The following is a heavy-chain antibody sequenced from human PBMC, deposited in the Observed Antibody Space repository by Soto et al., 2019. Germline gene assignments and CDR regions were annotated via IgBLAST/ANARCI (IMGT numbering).Heavy chain of an antibody. Sequence: LSLTCTVSGASISGFYWSWIRKSAGKGLEWIGRIYATGTTDYNPSLKSRVMMSVDTSKKQFSLKLRSVTAADTAVYYCVRDGTKTLPDWFDPWGQGISVTSPQ. CDR3: VRDGTKTLPDWFDP. J-gene: IGHJ5*02. CDR2: IYATGTT. D-gene: IGHD1-1*01. V-gene: IGHV4-4*07. CDR1: GASISGFY.